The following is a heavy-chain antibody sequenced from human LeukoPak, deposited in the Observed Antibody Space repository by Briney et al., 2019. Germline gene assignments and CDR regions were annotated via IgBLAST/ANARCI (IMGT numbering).Heavy chain of an antibody. D-gene: IGHD5-18*01. Sequence: GGSLRLSCAASGFSVSNNYMSWVRQAPGKGLEWVSVIYSGDITYYADSVKGRFTISRDNSKNTLYLQMNSLRAEDTAVYYCARGSGYSYGFPDYWGQGTLVTVSS. V-gene: IGHV3-53*01. CDR2: IYSGDIT. CDR3: ARGSGYSYGFPDY. CDR1: GFSVSNNY. J-gene: IGHJ4*02.